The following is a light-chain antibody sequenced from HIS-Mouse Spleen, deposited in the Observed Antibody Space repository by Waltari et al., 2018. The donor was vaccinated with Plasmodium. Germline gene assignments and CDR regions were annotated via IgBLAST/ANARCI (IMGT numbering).Light chain of an antibody. J-gene: IGLJ3*02. V-gene: IGLV3-25*03. CDR1: ALPKQC. CDR3: QSADSSGTPNWV. Sequence: SYELTQPPSVSVSPGHTARITCSGDALPKQCAYLYQQKPGQAPVLAIYKERERPSGIPERFSGSSSGTTVTLTISGVQAEDEADYYCQSADSSGTPNWVFGGGTKLTVL. CDR2: KER.